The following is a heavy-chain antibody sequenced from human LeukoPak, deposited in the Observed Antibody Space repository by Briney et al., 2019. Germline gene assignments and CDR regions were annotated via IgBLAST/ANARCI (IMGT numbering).Heavy chain of an antibody. CDR3: ARLSGSGFSSGWYPSDY. V-gene: IGHV3-21*01. D-gene: IGHD6-19*01. CDR2: ISRTSSYI. Sequence: GGLRRLTCATSGFSFVRYDMNSGRQAPGKGLKWVSSISRTSSYIYHAESVKGRFTISRDNAKNSLYLQMNSLTAEDTAVYYCARLSGSGFSSGWYPSDYWGQGILVTVSS. CDR1: GFSFVRYD. J-gene: IGHJ4*02.